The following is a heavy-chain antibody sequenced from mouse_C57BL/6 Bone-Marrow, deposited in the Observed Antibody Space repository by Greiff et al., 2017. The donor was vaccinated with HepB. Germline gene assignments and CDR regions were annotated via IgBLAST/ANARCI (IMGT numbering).Heavy chain of an antibody. CDR1: GFTFSNYW. J-gene: IGHJ4*01. V-gene: IGHV6-3*01. Sequence: EVQLQQSGGGLVQPGGSMKLSCVASGFTFSNYWMNWVRQSPEKGLEWVAQIRLKSDNYATHYAESVKGRFTISRDDSKSSVYLQMNNLRAEDTGIYYCTAEGFYYAMDYWGQGTSVTVSS. CDR3: TAEGFYYAMDY. CDR2: IRLKSDNYAT.